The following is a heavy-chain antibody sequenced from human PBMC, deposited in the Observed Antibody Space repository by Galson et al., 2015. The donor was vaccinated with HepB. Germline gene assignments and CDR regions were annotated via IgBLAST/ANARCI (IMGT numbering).Heavy chain of an antibody. CDR2: INHSGST. CDR1: GGSFSGYY. J-gene: IGHJ4*02. V-gene: IGHV4-34*01. Sequence: SETLSLTCAVYGGSFSGYYWSWIRQPPGKGLEWIGEINHSGSTNYNLSLKSRVTISVDTSKNQFSLKLSSVTAADTAVYYCARMGSSGYYSRGAVPLDYWGQGTLVTVSS. CDR3: ARMGSSGYYSRGAVPLDY. D-gene: IGHD3-22*01.